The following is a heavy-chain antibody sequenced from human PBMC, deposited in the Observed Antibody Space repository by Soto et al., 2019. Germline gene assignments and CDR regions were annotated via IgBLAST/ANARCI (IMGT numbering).Heavy chain of an antibody. CDR3: AKGWLDF. Sequence: EAQLLDSGGGLVQPGGSLRLSCAASGFSSSSYVMGWVRQTPGKGLEWVSGIGGGGGRTYYADSVQGRFTLSRENSKNTLYLKMNRLRAEDTAVYYCAKGWLDFWGQGTLVTVSS. J-gene: IGHJ5*01. CDR2: IGGGGGRT. V-gene: IGHV3-23*01. CDR1: GFSSSSYV.